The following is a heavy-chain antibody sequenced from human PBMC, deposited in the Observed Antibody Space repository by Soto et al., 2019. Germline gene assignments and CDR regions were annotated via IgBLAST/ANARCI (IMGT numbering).Heavy chain of an antibody. Sequence: LSLTCAVSGGSISSGGYSWSWIRQPPGKGLEWIGYIYHSGSTYYNPSLKSRVTISVDRSKNQFSLKLSSVTAADTAVYYCARQVGYCSSTSCYEGYYYGMDVWGQGTTVTVSS. CDR3: ARQVGYCSSTSCYEGYYYGMDV. CDR2: IYHSGST. J-gene: IGHJ6*02. CDR1: GGSISSGGYS. V-gene: IGHV4-30-2*01. D-gene: IGHD2-2*03.